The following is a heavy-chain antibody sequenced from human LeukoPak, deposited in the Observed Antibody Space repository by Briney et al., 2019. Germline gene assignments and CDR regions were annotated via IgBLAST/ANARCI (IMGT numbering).Heavy chain of an antibody. CDR1: GFRFNNFV. CDR2: ISSHGDAT. J-gene: IGHJ4*02. V-gene: IGHV3-23*01. Sequence: GGSLRLSCAASGFRFNNFVMNWVRQAPGKGLEWVATISSHGDATHYADSVKGRFTISRDNSMNTVYLQMNSLRAEDTAVYYCASLGGSSEDYWGQGTLVTVSS. CDR3: ASLGGSSEDY. D-gene: IGHD1-26*01.